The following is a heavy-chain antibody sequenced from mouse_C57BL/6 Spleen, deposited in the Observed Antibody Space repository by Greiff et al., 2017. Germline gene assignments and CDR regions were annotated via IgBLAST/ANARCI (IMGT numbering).Heavy chain of an antibody. CDR2: IHPTSGST. V-gene: IGHV1-64*01. CDR1: GYTFTSYW. D-gene: IGHD1-1*01. Sequence: QVQLKQPGAELVKPGASVKLSCKASGYTFTSYWMHWVKQRPGQGLEWIGMIHPTSGSTNYNEKFKSKATLTVDKSSSTAYMQLSSLTSEDSAVYYCARDYYGSKGYWGQGTTLTVSS. CDR3: ARDYYGSKGY. J-gene: IGHJ2*01.